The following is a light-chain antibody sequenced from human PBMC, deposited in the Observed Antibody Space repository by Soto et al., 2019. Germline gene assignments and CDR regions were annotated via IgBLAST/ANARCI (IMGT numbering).Light chain of an antibody. V-gene: IGLV1-40*01. CDR3: QSYDSSLSGSIV. CDR1: SSKIGAGYD. CDR2: GNS. J-gene: IGLJ1*01. Sequence: QSVLTQPPSVSGAPGQRVTISCTGSSSKIGAGYDVHWYQQLPGTAPKLLIYGNSNRPSGVPDRFSGSKSGTSASLAITGLQAEDEADYYCQSYDSSLSGSIVFGTGTKVTVL.